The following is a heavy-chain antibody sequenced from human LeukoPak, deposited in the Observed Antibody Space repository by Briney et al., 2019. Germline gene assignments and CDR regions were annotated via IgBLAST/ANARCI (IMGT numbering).Heavy chain of an antibody. CDR1: GFTFSSYA. V-gene: IGHV3-23*01. D-gene: IGHD5-12*01. J-gene: IGHJ4*02. CDR2: INGNAGST. CDR3: AKRYSASTPCNFDY. Sequence: GGSLRLSCAASGFTFSSYAMTWVRQAPGKGLEWVSTINGNAGSTYYADSVKGRFTISRDNSKNTLYLQMNSLRAEDTAVYYCAKRYSASTPCNFDYWGQGTLVTVSS.